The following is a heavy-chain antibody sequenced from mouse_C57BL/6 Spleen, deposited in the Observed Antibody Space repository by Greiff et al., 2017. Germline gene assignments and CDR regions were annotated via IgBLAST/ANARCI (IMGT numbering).Heavy chain of an antibody. Sequence: QVHVKQPGAELVKPGASVKLSCKASGYTFTSYWMHWVKQRPGRGLEWIGRIDPNSGGTKYNEKFKSKATLTVDKPSSTAYMQLSSLTSEDSAVYYSARGFLRGYAMDYWGQGTSVTVSS. CDR1: GYTFTSYW. J-gene: IGHJ4*01. D-gene: IGHD1-1*01. CDR2: IDPNSGGT. V-gene: IGHV1-72*01. CDR3: ARGFLRGYAMDY.